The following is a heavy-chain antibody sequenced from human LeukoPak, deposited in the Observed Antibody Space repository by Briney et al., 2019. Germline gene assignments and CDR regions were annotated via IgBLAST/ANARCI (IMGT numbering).Heavy chain of an antibody. CDR2: ISSSNSNR. V-gene: IGHV3-21*01. CDR1: GFTFRSYS. CDR3: TRDVGVTGTSFDY. Sequence: GGSLRLSCAASGFTFRSYSMNWVRQAPGKGLEWVSSISSSNSNRYYADSVKGRFAISRDNAKNSLYLQMNSLRAEDTAVYYCTRDVGVTGTSFDYWGQGTLVTVSS. J-gene: IGHJ4*02. D-gene: IGHD1-20*01.